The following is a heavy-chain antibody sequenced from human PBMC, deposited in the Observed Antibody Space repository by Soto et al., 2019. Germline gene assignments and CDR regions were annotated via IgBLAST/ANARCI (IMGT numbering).Heavy chain of an antibody. Sequence: QVQLVQSGAEVKKPGASVKVSCKASGYTFTSYDINWVRQATGQGLEWMGWMNPNSGNTGYAQKFQGRVTMTRNTSISTAYMELSSLRSEDTAVSYCAMTLVGARRYYYYGMDVWGQGTTVTVSS. V-gene: IGHV1-8*01. CDR1: GYTFTSYD. CDR2: MNPNSGNT. D-gene: IGHD1-26*01. CDR3: AMTLVGARRYYYYGMDV. J-gene: IGHJ6*02.